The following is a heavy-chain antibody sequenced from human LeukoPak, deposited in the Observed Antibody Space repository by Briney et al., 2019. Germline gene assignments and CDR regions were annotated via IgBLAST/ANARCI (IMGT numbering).Heavy chain of an antibody. V-gene: IGHV1-2*04. CDR1: GYTFTNYY. D-gene: IGHD6-19*01. CDR2: INPNSGGT. Sequence: ASVKVSCKASGYTFTNYYMHWVRQAPGQGLEWMGWINPNSGGTNYAQKFQGWVTMTRDTSISTAYMELSRLRSDDTAVYYCARGASSSGWSTHFYWGQGTLVTVSS. CDR3: ARGASSSGWSTHFY. J-gene: IGHJ4*02.